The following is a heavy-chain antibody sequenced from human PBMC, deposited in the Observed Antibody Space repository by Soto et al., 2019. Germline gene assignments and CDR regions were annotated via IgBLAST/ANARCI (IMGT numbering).Heavy chain of an antibody. V-gene: IGHV3-30*09. Sequence: QVQLVESGGGVVQPGRSLRLSCVGSGFTFTRFAMHWVRQAPGKGVEWVAVAPHEGSKEQYADSVKGRFAISRDNSKNTLYLQMNSLTVEDTAMYYCATGEAHYYDTSHYWGQGAEVTVSS. D-gene: IGHD3-22*01. J-gene: IGHJ4*02. CDR1: GFTFTRFA. CDR3: ATGEAHYYDTSHY. CDR2: APHEGSKE.